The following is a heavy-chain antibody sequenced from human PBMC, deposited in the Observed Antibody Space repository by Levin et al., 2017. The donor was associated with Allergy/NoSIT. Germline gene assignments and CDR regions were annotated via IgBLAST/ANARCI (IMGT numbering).Heavy chain of an antibody. CDR3: ARSQGVWFGVFGFDP. CDR2: IYYSGST. V-gene: IGHV4-59*01. CDR1: GGSISSYY. J-gene: IGHJ5*02. Sequence: SQTLSLTCTVSGGSISSYYWSWIRQPPGKGLEWIGYIYYSGSTNYNPSLKSRVTISVDTSKNQFSLKLSSVTAADTAVYYCARSQGVWFGVFGFDPWGQGTLVTVSS. D-gene: IGHD3-10*01.